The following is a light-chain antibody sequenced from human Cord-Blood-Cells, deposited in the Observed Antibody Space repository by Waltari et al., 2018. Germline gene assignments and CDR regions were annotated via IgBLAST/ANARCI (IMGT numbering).Light chain of an antibody. CDR1: SSKLGNNP. J-gene: IGLJ1*01. CDR3: AAWDDSLNGYV. V-gene: IGLV1-36*01. Sequence: QSVLTQPPSVSEAPRQRVTTPFSGSSSKLGNNPDTWYQQLPGKAPKLLIYYDDLLHSGVSDRFSGSKSGTSASLAISGLQSEDEADYYCAAWDDSLNGYVFGTGTKVTVL. CDR2: YDD.